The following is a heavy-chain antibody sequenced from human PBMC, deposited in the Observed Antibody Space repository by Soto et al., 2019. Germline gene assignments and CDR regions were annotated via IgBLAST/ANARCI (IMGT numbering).Heavy chain of an antibody. D-gene: IGHD2-8*02. CDR2: ISWNSGTI. Sequence: EVQVVESGGGLVQPGRSLRLSCAASGFSFDDYAMHWVRQAPGKGLEWVSGISWNSGTIGYADSVKGRFTISRDNAKNYLYLQMNSLRAEDTALYYCAKSTGGTANGMGVWGQGTTVTVSS. CDR3: AKSTGGTANGMGV. V-gene: IGHV3-9*01. CDR1: GFSFDDYA. J-gene: IGHJ6*02.